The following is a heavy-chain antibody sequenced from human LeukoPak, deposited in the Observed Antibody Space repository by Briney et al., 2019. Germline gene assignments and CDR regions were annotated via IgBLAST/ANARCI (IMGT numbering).Heavy chain of an antibody. Sequence: SETLSLTCTVSGGSVSSANYYWSWIRQPPGKGLEWIGYIYYSGSTYYNPSLKSRVTISVDTSENQFSLKLSSVTAADTAVHYCARETLTTSRWFGPWGQGTLVTVSS. CDR3: ARETLTTSRWFGP. D-gene: IGHD4-17*01. V-gene: IGHV4-30-4*01. CDR2: IYYSGST. J-gene: IGHJ5*02. CDR1: GGSVSSANYY.